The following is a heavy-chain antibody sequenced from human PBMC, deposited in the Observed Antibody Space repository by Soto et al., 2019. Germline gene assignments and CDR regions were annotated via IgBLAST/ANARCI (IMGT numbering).Heavy chain of an antibody. CDR1: GYSISSGDYY. CDR3: VSAHYYDSSGYNQ. Sequence: PSETLSLTCTVSGYSISSGDYYWSWIRQPPGKGLEWIGYIYYSGSTYYNPSLKSRVTISVDTSKNQFSLKLSSVTAADTAVYYCVSAHYYDSSGYNQWGQGTLVTVSS. V-gene: IGHV4-30-4*01. J-gene: IGHJ4*02. CDR2: IYYSGST. D-gene: IGHD3-22*01.